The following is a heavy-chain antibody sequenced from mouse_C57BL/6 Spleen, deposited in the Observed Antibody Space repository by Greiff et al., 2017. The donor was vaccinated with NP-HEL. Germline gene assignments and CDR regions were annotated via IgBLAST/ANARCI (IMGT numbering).Heavy chain of an antibody. CDR3: TRGRVNWAYYFDY. Sequence: VQGVESGAELVRPGASVTLSCKASGYTFTDYEMHWVKQTPVHGLEWIGAIDPETGGTAYNQKFKGKAILTADKSSSTAYMELRSLTSEDSAVYYCTRGRVNWAYYFDYWGQGTTLTVSS. V-gene: IGHV1-15*01. CDR2: IDPETGGT. CDR1: GYTFTDYE. D-gene: IGHD4-1*01. J-gene: IGHJ2*01.